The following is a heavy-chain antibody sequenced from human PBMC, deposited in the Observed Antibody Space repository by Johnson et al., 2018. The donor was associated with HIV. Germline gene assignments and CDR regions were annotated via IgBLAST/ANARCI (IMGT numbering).Heavy chain of an antibody. CDR1: GFTVSNNY. CDR2: IYSGGTT. J-gene: IGHJ3*02. D-gene: IGHD3-16*01. V-gene: IGHV3-66*02. Sequence: VQLVESGGGLVQPGGSLRLACAASGFTVSNNYMSWVRQAPGKGLEWVSIIYSGGTTNYADSVKGRFTISRDTSQNTVFLQMNSLRAEDTAVYYCARHQGGAALAAFDIWGQGTMVTVSS. CDR3: ARHQGGAALAAFDI.